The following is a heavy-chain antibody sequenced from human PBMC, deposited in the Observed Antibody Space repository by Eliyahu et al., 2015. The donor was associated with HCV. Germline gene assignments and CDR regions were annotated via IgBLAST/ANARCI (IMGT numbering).Heavy chain of an antibody. V-gene: IGHV3-33*01. CDR2: IWYDGSNK. D-gene: IGHD3-10*01. CDR1: GFTFSSYG. Sequence: QVQLVESGGGVVQPGRSLRLSCAASGFTFSSYGMHWVRQAPGKGLEWVAVIWYDGSNKYYADSVKGRFTISRDNSKNTLYLQMNSLRAEDTAVYYCARDPPGRGYVSFDYWGQGTLVTVSS. J-gene: IGHJ4*02. CDR3: ARDPPGRGYVSFDY.